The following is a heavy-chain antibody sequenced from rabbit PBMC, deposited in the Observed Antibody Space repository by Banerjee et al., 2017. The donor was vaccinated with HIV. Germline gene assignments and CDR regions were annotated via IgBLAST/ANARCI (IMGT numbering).Heavy chain of an antibody. CDR3: ARAYVTTSAEYNL. CDR1: GFDFSAYYM. CDR2: INTSSGNT. D-gene: IGHD1-1*01. Sequence: QEQLEESGGGLVKPGGSLTLSCKASGFDFSAYYMSWVRQAPGKGLEWIACINTSSGNTVYASWAKGRFTISKTSSTTVTLQMTSLTAADTATYFCARAYVTTSAEYNLWGPGTLVTVS. V-gene: IGHV1S45*01. J-gene: IGHJ4*01.